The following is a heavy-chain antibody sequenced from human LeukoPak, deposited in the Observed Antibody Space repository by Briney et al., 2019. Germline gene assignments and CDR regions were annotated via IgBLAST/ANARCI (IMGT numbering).Heavy chain of an antibody. D-gene: IGHD3-22*01. J-gene: IGHJ4*02. CDR3: ARNLKNYYDSNGYFDY. CDR1: GFTFSSYN. V-gene: IGHV3-21*01. CDR2: ISSSGDYI. Sequence: GGSLRLSCVASGFTFSSYNINSVRQAPGKGLEWVSSISSSGDYIYYADSVKGRFTISRDNAKNSLYLQMNSLRAEDTAAYYCARNLKNYYDSNGYFDYWGQGTLVTVSS.